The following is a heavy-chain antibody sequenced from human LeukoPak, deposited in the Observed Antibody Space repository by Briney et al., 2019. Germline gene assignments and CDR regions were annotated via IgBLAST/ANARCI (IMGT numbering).Heavy chain of an antibody. CDR3: ARRAWVSGYSSFVEHWYFDL. V-gene: IGHV4-39*01. J-gene: IGHJ2*01. Sequence: SETLSLTCTVSGGSISGSSYYWGWIRQPPGKGLEWIGSIYYSGSTYYNPSLKSRVTISVDTSKNQFSLKLSSVTAADTAVYYCARRAWVSGYSSFVEHWYFDLWGRGTLVTVSS. CDR1: GGSISGSSYY. D-gene: IGHD6-13*01. CDR2: IYYSGST.